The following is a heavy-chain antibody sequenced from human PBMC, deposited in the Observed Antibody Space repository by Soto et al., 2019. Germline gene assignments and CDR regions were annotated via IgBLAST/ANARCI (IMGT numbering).Heavy chain of an antibody. CDR2: ISGSGTST. CDR3: VRDRDSRGLGFLNF. J-gene: IGHJ4*02. V-gene: IGHV3-23*01. Sequence: GGSLRLSCAASGFTFSTYAMSWVRQAPGKGLEWVSTISGSGTSTYYADSVKGRFTISRDNAKNTLYLEMNRLRAEDTALYYCVRDRDSRGLGFLNFWGQGTLVTVSS. D-gene: IGHD6-19*01. CDR1: GFTFSTYA.